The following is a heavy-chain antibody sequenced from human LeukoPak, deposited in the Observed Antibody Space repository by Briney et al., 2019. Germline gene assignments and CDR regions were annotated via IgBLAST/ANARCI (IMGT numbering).Heavy chain of an antibody. Sequence: PSETLSLTCAVYGGSFSGYYWSWIRQPPGKGLEWIGEINHNGSTNYNPPLKSRVTISVDTSKNQFSLKLSSVTAADTAVYYCARGPEGYCSSTSCYHTKYYGMDVWGQGTTVTVSS. CDR1: GGSFSGYY. CDR2: INHNGST. CDR3: ARGPEGYCSSTSCYHTKYYGMDV. D-gene: IGHD2-2*01. J-gene: IGHJ6*02. V-gene: IGHV4-34*01.